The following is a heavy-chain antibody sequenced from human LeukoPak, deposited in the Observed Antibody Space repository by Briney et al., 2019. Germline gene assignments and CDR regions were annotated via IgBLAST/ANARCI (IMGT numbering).Heavy chain of an antibody. CDR1: GGSISSSNW. CDR2: IYHSGST. Sequence: SETLSLTCAVSGGSISSSNWWSWVRQPPGKGLEWIGEIYHSGSTNYNPSLKSRVTISLDKSKNQFSLKLSSVTAADTAVYYCARVAVIAAAGNAFDIWGQGTMVTVSP. D-gene: IGHD6-13*01. J-gene: IGHJ3*02. CDR3: ARVAVIAAAGNAFDI. V-gene: IGHV4-4*02.